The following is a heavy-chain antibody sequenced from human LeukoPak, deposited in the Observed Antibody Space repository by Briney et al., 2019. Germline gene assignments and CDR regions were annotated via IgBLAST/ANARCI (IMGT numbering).Heavy chain of an antibody. CDR2: IGHTGSIT. D-gene: IGHD3-10*01. CDR1: GFTFGSYS. V-gene: IGHV3-48*04. Sequence: QSGGSLRLSCVGSGFTFGSYSMNWVRHAPGKGLEWVSYIGHTGSITDYADSVKGRFTISRDNAKNSLYLQMDTLRAEDTAVYYCVRDGAVVTSGSYPWRYFQYWGQGTLVTVSS. CDR3: VRDGAVVTSGSYPWRYFQY. J-gene: IGHJ1*01.